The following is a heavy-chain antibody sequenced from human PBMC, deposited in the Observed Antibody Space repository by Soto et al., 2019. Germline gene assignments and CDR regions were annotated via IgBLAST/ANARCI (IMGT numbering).Heavy chain of an antibody. Sequence: ASVKVSCKASGYTFTGYYMHWVRQAPGQGLEWMGWINPNSGGTNYAQKFQGWVTMTRDTSISTAYMELSRLRSDDTAVYYCARVGAAAAYDAFDIWGQGTMVTVSS. CDR2: INPNSGGT. V-gene: IGHV1-2*04. CDR1: GYTFTGYY. CDR3: ARVGAAAAYDAFDI. D-gene: IGHD6-13*01. J-gene: IGHJ3*02.